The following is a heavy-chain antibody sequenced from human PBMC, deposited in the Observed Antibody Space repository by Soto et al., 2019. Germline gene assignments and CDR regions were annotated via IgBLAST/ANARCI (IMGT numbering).Heavy chain of an antibody. CDR1: GFTFDDYA. D-gene: IGHD2-8*01. Sequence: EVQLVESGGGLVQPGRSLRLSCAASGFTFDDYAMHWVRQAPGKGLEWVSGISWNSGSIGYADSVKGRFTISRDNAKNSLYLQMNSLRAEDTALYYCAKDRGGYCTNGVCYTGFDYWGQRTLVTVSS. CDR3: AKDRGGYCTNGVCYTGFDY. V-gene: IGHV3-9*01. CDR2: ISWNSGSI. J-gene: IGHJ4*02.